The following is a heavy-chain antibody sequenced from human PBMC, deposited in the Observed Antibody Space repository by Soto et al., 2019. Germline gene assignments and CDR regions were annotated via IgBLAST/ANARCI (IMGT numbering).Heavy chain of an antibody. D-gene: IGHD6-6*01. Sequence: GGSLRLSCAASGFTFSSYATHWVRQAPGKGLERVAVISYDGSNKYYADSVKGRFTISRDNSKNTLYLQMNSLRAEDTAVYYCARDVGQLVDYYYYGMDVWGQGTTVTVSS. CDR2: ISYDGSNK. CDR1: GFTFSSYA. J-gene: IGHJ6*02. CDR3: ARDVGQLVDYYYYGMDV. V-gene: IGHV3-30-3*01.